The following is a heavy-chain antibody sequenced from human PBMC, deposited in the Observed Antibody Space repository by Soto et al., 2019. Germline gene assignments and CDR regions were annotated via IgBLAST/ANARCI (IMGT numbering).Heavy chain of an antibody. D-gene: IGHD3-16*01. J-gene: IGHJ4*02. Sequence: SVKVSCKASGGTFSSYAISWVRQAPGQGLEWMGGIIPIFGTANYAQRFQGRVTITADESTSTAYMELSSLRSEDTAVYYCAAKFRTPMITFGGAHPWGQGTLVTVSS. CDR1: GGTFSSYA. V-gene: IGHV1-69*13. CDR2: IIPIFGTA. CDR3: AAKFRTPMITFGGAHP.